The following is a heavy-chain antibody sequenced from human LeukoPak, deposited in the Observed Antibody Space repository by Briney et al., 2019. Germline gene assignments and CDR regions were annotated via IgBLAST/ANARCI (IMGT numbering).Heavy chain of an antibody. CDR3: ARSVWVSFTIFGVVMRYEFDY. CDR1: GGSISSSSYY. CDR2: IYYSGST. Sequence: SETLSLTCTVSGGSISSSSYYWGWIRQPPGKGLEWIGYIYYSGSTNYNPSLKSRVTISVDTSKNQFSLKLSSVTAADTAVYYCARSVWVSFTIFGVVMRYEFDYWGQGTLVTVSS. D-gene: IGHD3-3*01. J-gene: IGHJ4*02. V-gene: IGHV4-61*05.